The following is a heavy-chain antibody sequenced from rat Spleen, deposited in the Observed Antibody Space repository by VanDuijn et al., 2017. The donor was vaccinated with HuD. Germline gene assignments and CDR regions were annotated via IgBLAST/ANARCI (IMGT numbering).Heavy chain of an antibody. CDR3: ARHEYGGYSWFAY. Sequence: EVHLVESGGGLVQPGSPLKLSCAASGFTFSNYYMAWVRQAPKKGLEWVTTMIYDGSRTFYRDSVKGRFTVSRDNAKSTLYLQMDSLRSEDTATYYCARHEYGGYSWFAYWGQGTPVTVSS. CDR2: MIYDGSRT. J-gene: IGHJ3*01. CDR1: GFTFSNYY. V-gene: IGHV5-7*01. D-gene: IGHD1-11*01.